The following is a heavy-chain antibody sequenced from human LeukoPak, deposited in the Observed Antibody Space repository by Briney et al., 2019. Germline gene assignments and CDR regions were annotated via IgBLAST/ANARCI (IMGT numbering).Heavy chain of an antibody. J-gene: IGHJ4*02. V-gene: IGHV3-23*01. Sequence: PGGSLRLSCAASGFTFSSYAMSWVRQAPGKGLEWVSAISGSGGSTYYADSVKGRFTISRDNSKNTLYLQMNSLRAEDTAVYYCAKYLTYYYDSSGYARSLFFDYWGQGTLVTVSS. D-gene: IGHD3-22*01. CDR2: ISGSGGST. CDR1: GFTFSSYA. CDR3: AKYLTYYYDSSGYARSLFFDY.